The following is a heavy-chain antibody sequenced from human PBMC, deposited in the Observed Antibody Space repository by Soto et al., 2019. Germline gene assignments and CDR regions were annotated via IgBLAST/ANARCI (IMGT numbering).Heavy chain of an antibody. CDR3: ARVHVMVVAGSTFDY. D-gene: IGHD6-19*01. J-gene: IGHJ4*01. V-gene: IGHV4-38-2*01. Sequence: SETLSLTCPVSGYSVSGDSYWGWIRQPPGKGPEWIASIYHGGTTFYNPSLKSRITISIGTSNNQFSLKLRSVTAADTAVYYCARVHVMVVAGSTFDYWGHGTLVTVSS. CDR2: IYHGGTT. CDR1: GYSVSGDSY.